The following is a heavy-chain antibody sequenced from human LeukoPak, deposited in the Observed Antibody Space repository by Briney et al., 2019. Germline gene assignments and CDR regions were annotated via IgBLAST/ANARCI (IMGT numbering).Heavy chain of an antibody. Sequence: PGGSLRLSCVGSGFTFSSHWMHWVRQVPGKGPEWVSRIHTDGSAPTYADSVKGPFTGSRYKAKNTLYLKMNSLRVEDTAVYYCATSRGYGFEICGQGTLVTVSS. D-gene: IGHD5-24*01. CDR1: GFTFSSHW. CDR2: IHTDGSAP. V-gene: IGHV3-74*01. CDR3: ATSRGYGFEI. J-gene: IGHJ4*02.